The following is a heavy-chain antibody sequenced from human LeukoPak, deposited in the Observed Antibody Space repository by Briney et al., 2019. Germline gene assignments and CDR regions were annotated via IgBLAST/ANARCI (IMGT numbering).Heavy chain of an antibody. D-gene: IGHD2-2*01. Sequence: SETLSLTCTVSGGPISSYYWSWIRQPAGKGLEWIGRIYTSGSTNYNPSLKSRVTMSVDTSKNQFSLKLSSVTAADTAVYYCAITEVVPAAPRLDAFDIWGQGTMVTVSS. CDR2: IYTSGST. J-gene: IGHJ3*02. V-gene: IGHV4-4*07. CDR3: AITEVVPAAPRLDAFDI. CDR1: GGPISSYY.